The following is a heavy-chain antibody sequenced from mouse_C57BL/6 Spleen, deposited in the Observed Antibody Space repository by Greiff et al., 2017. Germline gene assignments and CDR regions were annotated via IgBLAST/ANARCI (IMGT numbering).Heavy chain of an antibody. Sequence: ESGPGLVKPSQSLSLTCSVTGYSITSGYYWNWIRQFPGNKLEWMGYISYDGSNNYNPSLKNRISITRDTSKNQFFLKLNSVTTEDTATYYCARDYYGSSGHWGQGTTLTVSS. J-gene: IGHJ2*01. CDR1: GYSITSGYY. CDR3: ARDYYGSSGH. CDR2: ISYDGSN. V-gene: IGHV3-6*01. D-gene: IGHD1-1*01.